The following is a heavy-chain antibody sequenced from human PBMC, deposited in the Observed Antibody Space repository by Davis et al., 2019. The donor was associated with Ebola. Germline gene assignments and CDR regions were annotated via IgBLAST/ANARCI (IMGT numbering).Heavy chain of an antibody. CDR3: ARANWGKDYYYGMDV. CDR2: IFSNDEK. V-gene: IGHV2-26*01. D-gene: IGHD7-27*01. Sequence: SGPTLVKPTETLTLTCTVSGFSLSNARMGVSWIRQPPGKALEWLAHIFSNDEKSYSTSLKSRLTISKDTYKSQVVLTMTNMDPVDTATYYCARANWGKDYYYGMDVWGQGTTVTVSS. J-gene: IGHJ6*02. CDR1: GFSLSNARMG.